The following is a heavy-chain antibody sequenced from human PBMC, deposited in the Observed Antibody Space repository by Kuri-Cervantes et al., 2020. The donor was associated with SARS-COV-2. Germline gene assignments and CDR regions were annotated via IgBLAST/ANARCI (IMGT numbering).Heavy chain of an antibody. Sequence: GESLKISCVASGFNFSTTDMHWVRQAPGKGLEWVTFISSDGKNKKCIASGKGRFTISRDNSQNTLYLHMKSLRSEDMAMYYCAKDRVGVQDFWGQGTLVTVSS. CDR2: ISSDGKNK. V-gene: IGHV3-30*18. D-gene: IGHD2-21*01. CDR1: GFNFSTTD. CDR3: AKDRVGVQDF. J-gene: IGHJ4*02.